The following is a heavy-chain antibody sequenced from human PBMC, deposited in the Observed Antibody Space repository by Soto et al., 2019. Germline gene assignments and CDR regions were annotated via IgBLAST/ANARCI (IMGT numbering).Heavy chain of an antibody. CDR3: ASTEERYSGSKDY. J-gene: IGHJ4*02. V-gene: IGHV1-69*12. CDR2: IIPIFGTA. D-gene: IGHD1-26*01. CDR1: GGTFSSYA. Sequence: QVQLVQSGAEVKKPGSSVKVSCKASGGTFSSYAISWVRQAPGQGLEWMGGIIPIFGTANYAQKFQGRVTITADESTSTAYMELRSLRSADTAVYYCASTEERYSGSKDYWGQGTLVTVSS.